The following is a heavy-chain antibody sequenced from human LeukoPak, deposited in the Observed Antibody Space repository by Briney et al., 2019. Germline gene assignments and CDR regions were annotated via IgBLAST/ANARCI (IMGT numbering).Heavy chain of an antibody. CDR2: IYTSGST. Sequence: SETLSLTCTVSGGSISSGSYYWSWIRQPAGKGLEWIGRIYTSGSTNYNPSLKSRVTISVDTSKNQFSLKLSSVTAADTAVYYCAREGPDTGFDPWGQGTLVTVSS. CDR3: AREGPDTGFDP. CDR1: GGSISSGSYY. J-gene: IGHJ5*02. V-gene: IGHV4-61*02.